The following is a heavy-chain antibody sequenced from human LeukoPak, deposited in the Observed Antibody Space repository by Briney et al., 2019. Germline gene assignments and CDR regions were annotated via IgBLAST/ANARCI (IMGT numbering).Heavy chain of an antibody. Sequence: GASVKVSCKASGYTFTKYYIHWVRQAPGQGLEWMGWINPNSSGTDYAQKFQGRVTMTRDTSISTAYMELRRLRSDDTAVYYCARGNDYGDHGRDGFDIWGQGTLVTVSS. D-gene: IGHD4-17*01. V-gene: IGHV1-2*02. CDR1: GYTFTKYY. CDR2: INPNSSGT. J-gene: IGHJ3*02. CDR3: ARGNDYGDHGRDGFDI.